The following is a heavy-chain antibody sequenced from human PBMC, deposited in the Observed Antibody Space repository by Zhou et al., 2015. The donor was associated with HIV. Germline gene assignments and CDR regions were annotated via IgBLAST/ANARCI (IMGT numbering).Heavy chain of an antibody. D-gene: IGHD1-14*01. CDR1: GYTFTSYD. CDR2: MNPNSGNT. J-gene: IGHJ6*02. Sequence: QVQLVQSGAEVKKPGASVKVSCKASGYTFTSYDINWVRQATGQGLEWMGWMNPNSGNTGYAQKFQGRVTITADESTSTAYMELSSLRSEDTAVYYCARSDDPKPRYYYYGMDVWGQGTTVTVSS. V-gene: IGHV1-8*01. CDR3: ARSDDPKPRYYYYGMDV.